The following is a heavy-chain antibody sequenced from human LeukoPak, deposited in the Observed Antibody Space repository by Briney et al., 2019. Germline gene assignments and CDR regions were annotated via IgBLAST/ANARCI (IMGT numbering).Heavy chain of an antibody. Sequence: GGSLRLSCAASGFTFSSYSMNWVRQAPGKGLEWVSSISSSSSYIYYADSVKGRFTISRDNAKNSPYLQMNSLRAEDTAVYYCARDSSGWLPFDYWGQGTLVTVSS. CDR3: ARDSSGWLPFDY. J-gene: IGHJ4*02. CDR2: ISSSSSYI. D-gene: IGHD6-19*01. CDR1: GFTFSSYS. V-gene: IGHV3-21*01.